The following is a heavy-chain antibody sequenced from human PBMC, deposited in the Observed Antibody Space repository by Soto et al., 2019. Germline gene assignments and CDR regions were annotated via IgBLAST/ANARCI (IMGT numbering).Heavy chain of an antibody. CDR2: IIPLFGTT. D-gene: IGHD3-16*02. J-gene: IGHJ4*02. V-gene: IGHV1-69*13. CDR1: GGTFSSYA. Sequence: ASVKVSCKAFGGTFSSYAISWVRQAPGHGLEWMGGIIPLFGTTNYAPKFQGRVAITADERARTAYMDLSSLKSEDTAVYYCATNNRASYHFDYWGQGTLVTVSS. CDR3: ATNNRASYHFDY.